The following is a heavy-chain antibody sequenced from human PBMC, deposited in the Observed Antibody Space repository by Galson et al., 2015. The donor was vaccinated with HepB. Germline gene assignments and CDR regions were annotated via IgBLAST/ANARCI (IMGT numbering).Heavy chain of an antibody. J-gene: IGHJ6*02. D-gene: IGHD3-22*01. CDR2: ISSSSSYI. CDR1: GFTFSSYS. CDR3: ARDSLYDSSGYFPYYYYGMDV. Sequence: SLRLSCAASGFTFSSYSMNWVRQAPGKGLEWVSSISSSSSYIYYADSVKGRFTISRDNAKNSLYLQMNSLRAEDTAVYYCARDSLYDSSGYFPYYYYGMDVWGQGTTVTVSS. V-gene: IGHV3-21*01.